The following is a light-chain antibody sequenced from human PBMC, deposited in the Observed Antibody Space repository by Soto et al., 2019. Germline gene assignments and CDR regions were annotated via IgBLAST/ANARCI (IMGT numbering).Light chain of an antibody. Sequence: DIQMTQSTSSLSASVGDRVTISCRASQSISTFLNWYQQKPGSAPRLLIYRASSVKSGVPPRFSGSGSGSSFTLTISSLRPEDIATYFCQQSYISPPWTFGQGAKVDIK. CDR1: QSISTF. V-gene: IGKV1-39*01. CDR2: RAS. CDR3: QQSYISPPWT. J-gene: IGKJ1*01.